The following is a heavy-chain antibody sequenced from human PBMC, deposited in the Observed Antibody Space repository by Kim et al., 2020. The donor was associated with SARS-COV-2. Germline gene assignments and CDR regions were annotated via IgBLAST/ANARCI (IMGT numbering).Heavy chain of an antibody. V-gene: IGHV4-39*01. CDR2: IYYSGST. Sequence: SETLSLTCTVSGGSISSSSYYWGWIRQPPGKGLEWIGSIYYSGSTYYNPSLKSRVTISVDTSKNQFSLKLSSVTAADTAVYYCARRKGRHDAFDIWGQGTMVTVSS. CDR1: GGSISSSSYY. CDR3: ARRKGRHDAFDI. J-gene: IGHJ3*02.